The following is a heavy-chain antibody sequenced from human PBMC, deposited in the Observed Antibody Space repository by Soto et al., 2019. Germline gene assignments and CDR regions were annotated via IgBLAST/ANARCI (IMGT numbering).Heavy chain of an antibody. CDR3: ARAWAVPGSHWGD. D-gene: IGHD6-19*01. V-gene: IGHV4-59*01. CDR1: GDSMNPYY. J-gene: IGHJ4*02. CDR2: IYFSGST. Sequence: QVQLQESGPGLVKPSETLSLTCTVSGDSMNPYYWSWIRQPPGKGLEWIGYIYFSGSTNFNPSLKSRVTLSLDTSKSQFCLKLTSVTAADTAVYYCARAWAVPGSHWGDWGRGTLVTVSS.